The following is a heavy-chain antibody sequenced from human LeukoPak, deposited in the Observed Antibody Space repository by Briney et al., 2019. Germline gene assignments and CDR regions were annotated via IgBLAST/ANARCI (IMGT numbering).Heavy chain of an antibody. J-gene: IGHJ6*03. CDR1: GGSFSGYY. Sequence: SETLSLTCAGYGGSFSGYYWKWIRQPPGKELEWIAEINHSGRANYDPSLKSRVTISVDTSKNQFSLKLTSVTAADTAVYYCARHLGATTLYSYYYMDVWGKGTTVTVSS. CDR2: INHSGRA. D-gene: IGHD1-26*01. CDR3: ARHLGATTLYSYYYMDV. V-gene: IGHV4-34*01.